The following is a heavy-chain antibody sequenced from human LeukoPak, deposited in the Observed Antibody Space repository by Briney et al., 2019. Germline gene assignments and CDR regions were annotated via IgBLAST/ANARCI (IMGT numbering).Heavy chain of an antibody. V-gene: IGHV1-2*02. J-gene: IGHJ5*02. D-gene: IGHD3-22*01. CDR1: GYTFTGYY. CDR3: AREDNHYYHSLRCFDP. Sequence: GASVKVSCKASGYTFTGYYMHWVRQAPGQGLEWMGWINPNSGGTNYAQKFQGRVTMTRDTSISTAYMELSRLRSDDTAVYYCAREDNHYYHSLRCFDPWGQGTLVTVSS. CDR2: INPNSGGT.